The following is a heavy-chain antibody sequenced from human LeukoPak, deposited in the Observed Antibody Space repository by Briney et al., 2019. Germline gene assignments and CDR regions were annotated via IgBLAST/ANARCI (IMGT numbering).Heavy chain of an antibody. Sequence: GGSLRLSCATSGFTFSSNWMSWVRHVPGRGLDWVANIKPDGSAEYYAASVKGRFTVSRDNAKNSLYLQMNSLRAEDTAVYYCARDHLPSSGWYGSAYYYGMDVWGQGTTVTVSS. CDR3: ARDHLPSSGWYGSAYYYGMDV. D-gene: IGHD6-19*01. CDR1: GFTFSSNW. V-gene: IGHV3-7*01. CDR2: IKPDGSAE. J-gene: IGHJ6*02.